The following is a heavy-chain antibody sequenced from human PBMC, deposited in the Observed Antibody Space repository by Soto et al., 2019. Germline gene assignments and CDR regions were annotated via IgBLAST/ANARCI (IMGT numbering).Heavy chain of an antibody. J-gene: IGHJ4*02. CDR1: GYTLTELS. CDR2: FDPEDGET. CDR3: ATSITMVRGPLEADYFDY. Sequence: ASVKVSCKVSGYTLTELSMHWVRQAPGKGLEWMGGFDPEDGETIYAQKFQGRVTMTEDTSTDTAYMELSSLRSEDTAVYYCATSITMVRGPLEADYFDYWGQGTLVTVSS. V-gene: IGHV1-24*01. D-gene: IGHD3-10*01.